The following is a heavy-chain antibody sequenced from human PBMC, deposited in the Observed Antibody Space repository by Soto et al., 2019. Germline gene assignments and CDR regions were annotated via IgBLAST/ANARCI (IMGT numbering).Heavy chain of an antibody. Sequence: ASVKVSCKASGGTFSSYAISWVRQAPGQGLEWMGGIIPIFGTANYAQKFQGRVTITADESTSTAYMELSSLRSEDTAVYYCARARIRVSTPYTANYYCYVMDVWGQGTTVTVSS. CDR2: IIPIFGTA. J-gene: IGHJ6*02. D-gene: IGHD1-1*01. V-gene: IGHV1-69*13. CDR3: ARARIRVSTPYTANYYCYVMDV. CDR1: GGTFSSYA.